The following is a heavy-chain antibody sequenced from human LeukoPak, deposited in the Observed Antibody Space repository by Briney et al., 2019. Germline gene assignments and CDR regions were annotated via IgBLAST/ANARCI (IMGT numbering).Heavy chain of an antibody. J-gene: IGHJ5*02. CDR3: ARDRKTVYDFWSGYLAFDP. CDR1: GYTFTSYD. Sequence: ASVKVSCKASGYTFTSYDINWVRQAAGQGLEWMGWMNPNSDSTGYAQKFQGRVTMTRDTSISTAYMELSRLRSDDTAVYYCARDRKTVYDFWSGYLAFDPWGQGTLVTVSS. D-gene: IGHD3-3*01. V-gene: IGHV1-8*01. CDR2: MNPNSDST.